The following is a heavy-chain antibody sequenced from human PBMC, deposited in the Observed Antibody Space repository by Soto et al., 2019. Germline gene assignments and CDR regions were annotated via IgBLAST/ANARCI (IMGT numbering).Heavy chain of an antibody. J-gene: IGHJ3*02. CDR1: GYTFTSYG. CDR3: ARAPYCTNGVCYIDAFDI. Sequence: ASVKISCKASGYTFTSYGISWVRQAPGQGLEWMGWISAYNGNTNYAQKLQGRVTMTTDTSTSTAYMEQRSLRSDETAVYYCARAPYCTNGVCYIDAFDIWGQGTMVTVS. D-gene: IGHD2-8*01. V-gene: IGHV1-18*01. CDR2: ISAYNGNT.